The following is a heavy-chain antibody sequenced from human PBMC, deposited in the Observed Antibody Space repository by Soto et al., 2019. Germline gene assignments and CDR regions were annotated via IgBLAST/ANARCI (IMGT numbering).Heavy chain of an antibody. V-gene: IGHV3-23*01. Sequence: EVQLLESGGGLVQPGGSLRLSCAASGFTFSSYAMSWVRQAPGKGLEWVSAISGSGGSTYYADSVKGRFTISRDNSKNTLYLQMNRLRAEDTAVYYCAKDALYCSGGSCYPAGYFDYWGQGTLVTVSS. CDR1: GFTFSSYA. CDR3: AKDALYCSGGSCYPAGYFDY. D-gene: IGHD2-15*01. CDR2: ISGSGGST. J-gene: IGHJ4*02.